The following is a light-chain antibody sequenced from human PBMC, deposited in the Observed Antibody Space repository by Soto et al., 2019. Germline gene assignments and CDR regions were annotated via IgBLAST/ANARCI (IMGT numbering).Light chain of an antibody. CDR1: QSISTY. CDR2: DAS. J-gene: IGKJ1*01. V-gene: IGKV1-39*01. Sequence: DIQMTQSPSSLSASVGDRVTITCRASQSISTYLSWYQQKPGKAPKLLIYDASSVQSAVPSRFSGSGSGTDFALTISSLQPEDFAAYYCQETYSTPTWTFGQGTKVEIK. CDR3: QETYSTPTWT.